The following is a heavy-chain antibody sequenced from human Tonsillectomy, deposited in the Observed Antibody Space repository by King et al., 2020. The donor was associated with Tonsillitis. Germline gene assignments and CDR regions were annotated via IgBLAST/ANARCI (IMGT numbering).Heavy chain of an antibody. CDR1: GYSFTSYW. V-gene: IGHV5-51*01. CDR3: ARGSYSYAWEYFDY. D-gene: IGHD5-18*01. J-gene: IGHJ4*02. CDR2: IYPGDSDT. Sequence: GAEGKRPGESLKISCKGSGYSFTSYWIGWVRQMPGKGLEWMGIIYPGDSDTRYSPSFQGQVTISADKAISTAYLPWRSLEASDTAMYYCARGSYSYAWEYFDYWGQGTLVTVSS.